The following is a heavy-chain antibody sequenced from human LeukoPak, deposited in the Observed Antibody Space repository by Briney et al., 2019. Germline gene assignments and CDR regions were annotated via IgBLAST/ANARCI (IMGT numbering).Heavy chain of an antibody. J-gene: IGHJ4*02. CDR1: GGSISSSSYY. D-gene: IGHD2-2*01. CDR2: IYYSGST. CDR3: ATPAARGTYFDY. Sequence: PSETLSLTCTVSGGSISSSSYYWGWIRQPPGKWLEWIGSIYYSGSTYYNPSLKSRVTISVDTSKNQFSLKLSSVTAADTAVYYCATPAARGTYFDYWGQGTLVTVSS. V-gene: IGHV4-39*01.